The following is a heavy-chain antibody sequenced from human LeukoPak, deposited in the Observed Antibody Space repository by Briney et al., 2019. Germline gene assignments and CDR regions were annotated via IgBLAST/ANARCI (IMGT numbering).Heavy chain of an antibody. CDR2: ISGSGGST. CDR1: GFTLSTYW. D-gene: IGHD1-26*01. Sequence: GGSLRLSCVASGFTLSTYWMSWVRQAPGKGLEWVSAISGSGGSTYYADSVKGRFTISRDNSKNTLYLQMNSLRAEDTAVYYCAKGRVGARYYFDYWGQGTLVTVSS. CDR3: AKGRVGARYYFDY. V-gene: IGHV3-23*01. J-gene: IGHJ4*02.